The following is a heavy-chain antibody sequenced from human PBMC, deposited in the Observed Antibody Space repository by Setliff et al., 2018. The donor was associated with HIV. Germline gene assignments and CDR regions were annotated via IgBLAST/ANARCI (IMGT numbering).Heavy chain of an antibody. CDR3: ARDNLTATTVTTYHYYYMDI. CDR1: GGSINSYY. V-gene: IGHV4-59*12. D-gene: IGHD4-17*01. J-gene: IGHJ6*03. Sequence: SETLSLTCTVSGGSINSYYWSWIRQPPGKGLEWIGYIYYSGSTNYNPSLKSRLTLSVDTSKNQFSLKLNSVTAADTAVYYCARDNLTATTVTTYHYYYMDIWGKGTTVTVSS. CDR2: IYYSGST.